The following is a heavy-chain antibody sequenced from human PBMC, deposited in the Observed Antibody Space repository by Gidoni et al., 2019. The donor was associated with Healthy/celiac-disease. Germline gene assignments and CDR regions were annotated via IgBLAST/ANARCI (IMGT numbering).Heavy chain of an antibody. CDR1: GLTLSSYR. J-gene: IGHJ6*02. V-gene: IGHV3-48*02. Sequence: EVQLVESGGGWEQPGGSLRLSCEASGLTLSSYRRNWVRQAPGKGLEWVSYISSSSSTIYYADSVKGRFTISRDNAKNSLYLQMNSLRDEDTAVYYCARAPRYGSGAYYYYGMDVWGQGTTVTVSS. CDR3: ARAPRYGSGAYYYYGMDV. D-gene: IGHD3-10*01. CDR2: ISSSSSTI.